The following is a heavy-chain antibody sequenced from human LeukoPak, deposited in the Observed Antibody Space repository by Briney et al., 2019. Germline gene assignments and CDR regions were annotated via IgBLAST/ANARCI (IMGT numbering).Heavy chain of an antibody. Sequence: SETLSLTCAVYGGSFSGYYWSWIRQPPGKGLEWIGEINHSGSTNYNPSLKSRVTISVDTSKNQFSLKLSSVTAADTAVYYCARDGASPTDPDYYYYMDVWGKGTTVTVSS. V-gene: IGHV4-34*01. D-gene: IGHD4/OR15-4a*01. CDR1: GGSFSGYY. CDR3: ARDGASPTDPDYYYYMDV. J-gene: IGHJ6*03. CDR2: INHSGST.